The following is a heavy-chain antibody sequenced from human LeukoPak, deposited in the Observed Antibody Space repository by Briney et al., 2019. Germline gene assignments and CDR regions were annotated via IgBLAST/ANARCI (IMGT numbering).Heavy chain of an antibody. D-gene: IGHD2-2*02. CDR3: ARVWSPPYTNSWPYYFDS. CDR1: GFTFSDYY. Sequence: PGGSLRLSCAASGFTFSDYYMSWIRQAPGKGLEWVSYISSSGSGSTIYYADSVKGRFTISRDNAKNSLYLQMNSLRADDTAVYYCARVWSPPYTNSWPYYFDSWGHGTLVTVSS. V-gene: IGHV3-11*04. CDR2: ISSSGSGSTI. J-gene: IGHJ4*01.